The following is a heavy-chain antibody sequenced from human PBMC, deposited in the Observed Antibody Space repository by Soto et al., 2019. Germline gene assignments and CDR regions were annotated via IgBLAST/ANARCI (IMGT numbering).Heavy chain of an antibody. Sequence: QLVQSGTEVKKPGSSVKVSCTASGGTFDSFAISWLRQVPGQGLEWLGGIVPVFGTTSYAEKFQGRVTISADTSTNTVYMGLTTLTSEDTAVYYCARTRRGTSPFYFDVWGQGTLVAVSS. CDR2: IVPVFGTT. V-gene: IGHV1-69*06. D-gene: IGHD5-12*01. J-gene: IGHJ4*02. CDR3: ARTRRGTSPFYFDV. CDR1: GGTFDSFA.